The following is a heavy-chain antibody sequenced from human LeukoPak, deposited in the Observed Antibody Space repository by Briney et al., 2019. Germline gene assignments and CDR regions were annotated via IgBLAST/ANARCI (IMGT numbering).Heavy chain of an antibody. Sequence: GGSLRLSCAASGFTFSSYAMSWVRQAPGKGLEWVSAISGSGGSTYYADSVKGRFTISRDNSKNTLYLQMNSLRAKDTAVYYCAKDHWIQLWFDAFDIWGQGTMVTVSS. V-gene: IGHV3-23*01. CDR3: AKDHWIQLWFDAFDI. J-gene: IGHJ3*02. CDR1: GFTFSSYA. CDR2: ISGSGGST. D-gene: IGHD5-18*01.